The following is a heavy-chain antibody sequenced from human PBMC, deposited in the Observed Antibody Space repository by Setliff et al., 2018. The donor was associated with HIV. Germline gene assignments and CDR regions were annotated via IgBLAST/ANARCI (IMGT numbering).Heavy chain of an antibody. D-gene: IGHD2-2*01. V-gene: IGHV3-48*01. J-gene: IGHJ4*02. Sequence: GGSLRLSCAASGLTFSSYSMNWVRQAPGKGLEWVSYISGSSSITHYADSVKGRFTISRDNAKNSLYLQMNSLRAEDTAVYYCARGGGYCSGTSCYGVDYWGQGTLVTVSS. CDR3: ARGGGYCSGTSCYGVDY. CDR1: GLTFSSYS. CDR2: ISGSSSIT.